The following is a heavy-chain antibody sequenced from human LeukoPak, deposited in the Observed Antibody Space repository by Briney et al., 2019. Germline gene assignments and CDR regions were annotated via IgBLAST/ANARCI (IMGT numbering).Heavy chain of an antibody. D-gene: IGHD2-15*01. V-gene: IGHV5-51*01. Sequence: GESLKISCKGSGYSFTSHWIGWVRQMPGKGLEWMGIIYPHDSDTRYSPSFQGQVTISADKSISTAYLQWSSLQASDTAMYYCARRYCSGGTCYFIDSWGQGTLVTVSS. CDR2: IYPHDSDT. CDR3: ARRYCSGGTCYFIDS. J-gene: IGHJ4*02. CDR1: GYSFTSHW.